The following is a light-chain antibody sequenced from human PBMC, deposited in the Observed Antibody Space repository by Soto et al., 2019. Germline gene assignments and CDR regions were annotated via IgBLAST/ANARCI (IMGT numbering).Light chain of an antibody. V-gene: IGKV1-39*01. CDR2: GAS. CDR1: QSISSY. Sequence: DIQMTQSPSSLSASVGDRVTITCRASQSISSYLNWYQQKPGKAPKLLIYGASSLQSGVPSRFSGSGSGPDFTLTISSLQPEDFATYYCQQSYSTPYTFGQGTKLEIK. CDR3: QQSYSTPYT. J-gene: IGKJ2*01.